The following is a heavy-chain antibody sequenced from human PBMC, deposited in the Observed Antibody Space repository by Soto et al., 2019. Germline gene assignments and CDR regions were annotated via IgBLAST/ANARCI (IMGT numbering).Heavy chain of an antibody. D-gene: IGHD3-3*01. CDR2: IYYSGST. CDR1: GGSISSGGYY. Sequence: PSETLSLTCTVSGGSISSGGYYWSWIRQHPGKGLEWIGSIYYSGSTYYNPSLKSRVTISVDTSKNQFSLKLSSVTAADTAVYYCARHIGGTIFGVVQHIDYWGQGTLVTVSS. J-gene: IGHJ4*02. V-gene: IGHV4-39*01. CDR3: ARHIGGTIFGVVQHIDY.